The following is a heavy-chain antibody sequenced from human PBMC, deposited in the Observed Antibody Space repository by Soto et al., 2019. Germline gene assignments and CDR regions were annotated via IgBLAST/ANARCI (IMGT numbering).Heavy chain of an antibody. V-gene: IGHV5-10-1*01. CDR1: GYSFTSYW. D-gene: IGHD4-17*01. CDR3: ARHPTSTVVTSYYYGMDV. J-gene: IGHJ6*02. CDR2: IDPSDSYT. Sequence: LKISCKGSGYSFTSYWISWVRQMPGKGLEWMGRIDPSDSYTNYSPSFQGHVTISADKSISTAYLQWSSLKASDTAMYYCARHPTSTVVTSYYYGMDVWGQGTTVTVSS.